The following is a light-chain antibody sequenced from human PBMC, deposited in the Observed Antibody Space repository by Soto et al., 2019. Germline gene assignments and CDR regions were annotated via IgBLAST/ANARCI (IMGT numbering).Light chain of an antibody. CDR3: SSWTSGATYV. V-gene: IGLV2-14*03. Sequence: QSALTQPASVSGSPGQSITISCAGTSSDVGAYNYVSWYQHHPGKAPKPMIYDVNNRPSGDSNRFSGAKSGNTASLTSSGLQAEDEADYYCSSWTSGATYVFGSGTKLTVL. J-gene: IGLJ1*01. CDR1: SSDVGAYNY. CDR2: DVN.